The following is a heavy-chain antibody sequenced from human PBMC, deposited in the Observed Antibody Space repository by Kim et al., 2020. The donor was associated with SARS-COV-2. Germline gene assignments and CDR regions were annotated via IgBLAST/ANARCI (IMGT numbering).Heavy chain of an antibody. Sequence: SETLSLTCTVSGGSISDYYWIWIRQPPGKGLEWIGSLYNSGSSNFNPSLKSRVTISVDTSRNRCSLKLTSATPADTAIYYCARIGGSSTPLSAFDICGQGTMVTVSS. D-gene: IGHD6-6*01. CDR3: ARIGGSSTPLSAFDI. CDR2: LYNSGSS. CDR1: GGSISDYY. V-gene: IGHV4-59*01. J-gene: IGHJ3*02.